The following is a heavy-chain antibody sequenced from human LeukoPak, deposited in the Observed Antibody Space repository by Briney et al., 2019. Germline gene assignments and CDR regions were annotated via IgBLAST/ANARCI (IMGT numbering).Heavy chain of an antibody. V-gene: IGHV3-49*04. CDR2: IKCEAYRVTV. J-gene: IGHJ1*01. CDR3: SSEDYYYGWPTHRCSDH. Sequence: GASLRLSCTASGFNFGDYALSCVHQAQRKGLEWVGYIKCEAYRVTVDYAASVKGRSTISRNDYKSLAYLHVDRLNHEVTAFDYCSSEDYYYGWPTHRCSDHRGKSTLVPVSS. D-gene: IGHD3-10*01. CDR1: GFNFGDYA.